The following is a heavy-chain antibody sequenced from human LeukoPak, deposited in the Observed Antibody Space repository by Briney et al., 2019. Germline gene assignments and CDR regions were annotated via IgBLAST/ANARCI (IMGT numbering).Heavy chain of an antibody. CDR1: GGSISSYY. CDR3: ARGQQIDAFDI. Sequence: SETLSLTCTVSGGSISSYYWSWIRQPPGKGLEWIGYIYYSGSTNYNPSLKSRVTISVDTSKNQFSLKLSSVTAADTAVYYCARGQQIDAFDIWGQGTVVTVSS. J-gene: IGHJ3*02. D-gene: IGHD6-13*01. V-gene: IGHV4-59*01. CDR2: IYYSGST.